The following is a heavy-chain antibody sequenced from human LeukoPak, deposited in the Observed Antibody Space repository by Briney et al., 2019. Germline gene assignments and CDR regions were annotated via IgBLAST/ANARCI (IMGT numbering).Heavy chain of an antibody. J-gene: IGHJ6*03. D-gene: IGHD4-11*01. Sequence: GGSLRLSCAASGFTFSSYWMSWVRQAPGKGLEWVANIKQDGSEKYYVDSVKGRFTISRDNAKNSLYLQMNGLRAEDTAVYYCARDYLGLDYSNSYYYYYYYMDVWGKGTTVTVSS. CDR3: ARDYLGLDYSNSYYYYYYYMDV. V-gene: IGHV3-7*01. CDR2: IKQDGSEK. CDR1: GFTFSSYW.